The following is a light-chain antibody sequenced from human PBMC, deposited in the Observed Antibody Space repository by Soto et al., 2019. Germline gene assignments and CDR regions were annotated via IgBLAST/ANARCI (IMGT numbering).Light chain of an antibody. J-gene: IGLJ1*01. Sequence: QSALTQPRSVSGSPGQSATISCTGTSSDVGLYNYVSWYQQHPGKAPKRIIYDVSKRPSGVPDRFSGSKSGNTASLTISGLQAEDEGEYFCCSYGGSYTPYVFGTGTKVTVL. CDR3: CSYGGSYTPYV. V-gene: IGLV2-11*01. CDR2: DVS. CDR1: SSDVGLYNY.